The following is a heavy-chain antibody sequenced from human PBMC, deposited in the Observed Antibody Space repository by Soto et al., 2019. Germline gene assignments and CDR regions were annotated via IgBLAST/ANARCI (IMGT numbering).Heavy chain of an antibody. V-gene: IGHV4-30-4*01. CDR3: ARGSRFGELPFDY. CDR2: IYYSGST. D-gene: IGHD3-10*01. J-gene: IGHJ4*02. CDR1: GGSISSGDYY. Sequence: SETLSLTCTVSGGSISSGDYYWSWIRQPPGKGLEWIGYIYYSGSTYYNPSLKSRVTISVDTSKNQFSLKLSSVTAADTAVYYCARGSRFGELPFDYWGQGTLVTVSS.